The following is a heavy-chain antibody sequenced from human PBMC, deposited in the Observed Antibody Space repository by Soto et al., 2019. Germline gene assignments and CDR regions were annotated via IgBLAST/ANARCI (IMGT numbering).Heavy chain of an antibody. J-gene: IGHJ4*02. CDR3: ARDPGEEMAPGNFDY. V-gene: IGHV3-21*01. Sequence: PGGSLRLSCAASGFTFSSYSMNWVRQAPGKGLEWVSSISSSSSYIYYADSVKGRFTISRDNAKNSLYLQMNSLRAEDTAVYYCARDPGEEMAPGNFDYWGQGTLVTVSS. D-gene: IGHD3-10*01. CDR2: ISSSSSYI. CDR1: GFTFSSYS.